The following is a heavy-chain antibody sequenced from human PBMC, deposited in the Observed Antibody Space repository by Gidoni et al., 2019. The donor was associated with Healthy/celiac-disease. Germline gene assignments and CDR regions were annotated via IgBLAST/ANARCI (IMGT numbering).Heavy chain of an antibody. D-gene: IGHD6-19*01. Sequence: QVQLVQSGAEVKKTGASVKVSCKASGYTFTSYYMHWVRQAPGQGLEWMGIINPSGGSTSYAQKFQGRVTMTRDTSTSTVYMELSSLRSEDTAVYYCARDTGAVAGPDYFDYWGQGTLVTVSS. CDR1: GYTFTSYY. CDR3: ARDTGAVAGPDYFDY. V-gene: IGHV1-46*01. CDR2: INPSGGST. J-gene: IGHJ4*02.